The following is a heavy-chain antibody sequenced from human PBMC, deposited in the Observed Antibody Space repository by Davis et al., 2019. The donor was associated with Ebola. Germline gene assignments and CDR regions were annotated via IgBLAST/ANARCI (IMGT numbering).Heavy chain of an antibody. CDR1: GFTFSDYS. CDR2: ISGSGGTT. J-gene: IGHJ6*04. CDR3: AKDIRTRLYSSSWYGYGMDV. V-gene: IGHV3-23*01. Sequence: GESLKISCVVSGFTFSDYSMNWVRQAPGKGLEWVSAISGSGGTTYYADSVKGRFTISRDNSKKTLYLQMNSLRTEDTALYYCAKDIRTRLYSSSWYGYGMDVWGKGTTVTVSS. D-gene: IGHD6-13*01.